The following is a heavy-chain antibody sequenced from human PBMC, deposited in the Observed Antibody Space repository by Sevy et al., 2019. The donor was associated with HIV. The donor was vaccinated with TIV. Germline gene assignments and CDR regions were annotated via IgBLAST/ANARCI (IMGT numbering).Heavy chain of an antibody. J-gene: IGHJ5*02. Sequence: GGSLRLSCAASGFTFSDYYMSWIRQAPGKGLEWVSYISSSGSTIYYADSVKGRFTISRDNAKNSLYLQMNSLRAEDTAVYYCARDLGQYDFWSGYYPPDWFDPWGQRTLVTVSS. CDR1: GFTFSDYY. V-gene: IGHV3-11*01. CDR3: ARDLGQYDFWSGYYPPDWFDP. CDR2: ISSSGSTI. D-gene: IGHD3-3*01.